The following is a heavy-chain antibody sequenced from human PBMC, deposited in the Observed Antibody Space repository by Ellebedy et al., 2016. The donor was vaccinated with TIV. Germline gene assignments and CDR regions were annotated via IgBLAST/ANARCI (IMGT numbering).Heavy chain of an antibody. CDR3: TKDPGGAPELTLGN. D-gene: IGHD3-10*01. CDR1: GFTFSSHV. Sequence: PGGSLRLSCVASGFTFSSHVLHLVRQARGKGLGRVAYGSGRITNTHYADSVGGRFTIPRDTAKNSVFLQMNSLTDEDTAMYYCTKDPGGAPELTLGNWGQGVLVTVSS. CDR2: GSGRITNT. V-gene: IGHV3-48*02. J-gene: IGHJ4*02.